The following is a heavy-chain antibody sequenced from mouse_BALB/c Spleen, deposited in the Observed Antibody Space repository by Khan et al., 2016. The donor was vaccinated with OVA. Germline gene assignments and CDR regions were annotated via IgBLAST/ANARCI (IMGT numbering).Heavy chain of an antibody. D-gene: IGHD2-4*01. Sequence: VKLEESGPGLVAPSQSLSLTCTISGFSLTNYGVHWIRQPPGKGLEWLVVIWSDGGTTYNSALKSRLTISTDNSTSHVFLKMNSLQTDDTAMYFCARQPYYQYDSIEYWGQGTSVTVSS. CDR2: IWSDGGT. V-gene: IGHV2-6-1*01. J-gene: IGHJ4*01. CDR1: GFSLTNYG. CDR3: ARQPYYQYDSIEY.